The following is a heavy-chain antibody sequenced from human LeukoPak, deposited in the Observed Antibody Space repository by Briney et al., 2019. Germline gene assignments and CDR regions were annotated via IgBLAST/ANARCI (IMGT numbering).Heavy chain of an antibody. J-gene: IGHJ3*02. Sequence: ASVKVSCKASGYTFTSYGISWVRQAPGQGLEWMGWINPNSGGTNYAQKFQGRVTMTRDTSISTAYMELSSLRSEDTAVYYRARGNPLISRLGDAFDIWGQGTMVTVSS. CDR1: GYTFTSYG. CDR3: ARGNPLISRLGDAFDI. V-gene: IGHV1-2*02. CDR2: INPNSGGT. D-gene: IGHD2-21*01.